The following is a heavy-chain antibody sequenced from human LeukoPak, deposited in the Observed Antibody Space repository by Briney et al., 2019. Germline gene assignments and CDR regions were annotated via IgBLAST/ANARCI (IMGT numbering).Heavy chain of an antibody. CDR3: AGSGSTYFDY. V-gene: IGHV4-34*01. D-gene: IGHD3-10*01. J-gene: IGHJ4*02. CDR2: INHSGST. CDR1: GGSFSGYY. Sequence: SETLSLTCAVYGGSFSGYYWSWIRQPPGKGLEWIGEINHSGSTNYNPSLKSRVTISVDTSKNQFSLKLSSVTAAGTAVYYCAGSGSTYFDYWGQGTLVTVSS.